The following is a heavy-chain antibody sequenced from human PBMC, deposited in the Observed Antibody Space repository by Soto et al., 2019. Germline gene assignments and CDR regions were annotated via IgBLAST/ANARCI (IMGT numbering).Heavy chain of an antibody. V-gene: IGHV1-8*01. CDR1: GYTFTSYD. J-gene: IGHJ3*02. Sequence: QVQLVQSGAEVKKPGASVKVSCKASGYTFTSYDINWVRQATGQGLEWMGWMNPNSGNTGYAQKFQGRVTMTRNTYISTAYMELSSLRSEDTAVYYCAIQYPPVRMTSDAFDIWGQGTLVTVSS. CDR2: MNPNSGNT. CDR3: AIQYPPVRMTSDAFDI. D-gene: IGHD1-1*01.